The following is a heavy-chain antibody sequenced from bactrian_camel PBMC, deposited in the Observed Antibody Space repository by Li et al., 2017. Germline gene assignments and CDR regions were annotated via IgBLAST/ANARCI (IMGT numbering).Heavy chain of an antibody. CDR3: AANPGRPCFSNWRERTYEY. D-gene: IGHD6*01. CDR2: IYTGLGST. Sequence: QLVESGGDSVQAGGSLRLSCTASGLTFGSHCMGGFRQAPGKEREAVAVIYTGLGSTYYVESVEGRFTISQDNAKNTVTLQMNSLKSEDSGKYYCAANPGRPCFSNWRERTYEYWGQGTQVTVS. V-gene: IGHV3S1*01. CDR1: GLTFGSHC. J-gene: IGHJ4*01.